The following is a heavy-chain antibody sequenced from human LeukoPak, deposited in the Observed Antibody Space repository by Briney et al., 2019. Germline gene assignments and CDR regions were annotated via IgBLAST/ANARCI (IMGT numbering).Heavy chain of an antibody. J-gene: IGHJ4*02. CDR3: ARGRRYCSSTSCYFDY. Sequence: ASVKVSCKASGYTFTSYGISWVRQAPGQGLEWMGWISAYNGNTNYAQKLQGRVTMTRNTSISTAYMELSSLRSEDTAVYYCARGRRYCSSTSCYFDYWGQGTLVTVSS. V-gene: IGHV1-18*01. CDR2: ISAYNGNT. CDR1: GYTFTSYG. D-gene: IGHD2-2*01.